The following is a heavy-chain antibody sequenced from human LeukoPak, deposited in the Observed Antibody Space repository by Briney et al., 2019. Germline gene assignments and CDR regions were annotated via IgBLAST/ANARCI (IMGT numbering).Heavy chain of an antibody. CDR1: GFTFSSYE. D-gene: IGHD5-24*01. V-gene: IGHV3-48*03. CDR3: ARDEGYDGYSDRYYYGMDV. Sequence: GGSLRLSCAASGFTFSSYEMNWVRQAPGKGLEWVSYISSSGSTKYYADSVKGRFTISRDNAKNSLYLQINSLRAEDTAVYYCARDEGYDGYSDRYYYGMDVWGQGTTVTVSS. CDR2: ISSSGSTK. J-gene: IGHJ6*02.